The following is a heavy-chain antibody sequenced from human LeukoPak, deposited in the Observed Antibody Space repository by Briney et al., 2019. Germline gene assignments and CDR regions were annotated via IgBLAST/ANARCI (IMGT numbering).Heavy chain of an antibody. V-gene: IGHV3-53*01. D-gene: IGHD2-2*02. J-gene: IGHJ4*02. CDR2: IYSGGNT. CDR1: GFTFSDHA. CDR3: ARGGQYCSSSSCNTYFDY. Sequence: GGSLRLSCAASGFTFSDHAMTWVRQAPGKGLEWVATIYSGGNTFYADSVRGRFTISRDNSKNTLYLQMNSLRAEDAAVYYCARGGQYCSSSSCNTYFDYWGRGTLVTVSS.